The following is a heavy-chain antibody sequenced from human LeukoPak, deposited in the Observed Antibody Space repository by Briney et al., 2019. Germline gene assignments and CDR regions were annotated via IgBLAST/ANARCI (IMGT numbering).Heavy chain of an antibody. Sequence: SETLSLTCAVYGGSFSGYYWSWIRQPPGKGLEWIGEINHSGSTNYNPSLKSRVTISVDTSKNQFSLKLSSVTAADTAVYYCARVPGLVVGDWFDPWGQGTLVTVSS. CDR1: GGSFSGYY. D-gene: IGHD3-22*01. CDR3: ARVPGLVVGDWFDP. CDR2: INHSGST. V-gene: IGHV4-34*01. J-gene: IGHJ5*02.